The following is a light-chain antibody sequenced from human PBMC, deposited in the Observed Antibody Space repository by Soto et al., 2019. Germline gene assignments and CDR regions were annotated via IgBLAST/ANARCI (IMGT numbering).Light chain of an antibody. Sequence: EMVLTQSPGTLSLSPGERATLSCRASQSVSNSYLASYQKKPGQAPRLLIYGATSRATGTPDRFSSSGSGKDVTLTSSRLAPEDVAIYYCQQDGSSPSTFGQGTKVEIK. CDR2: GAT. CDR3: QQDGSSPST. V-gene: IGKV3-20*01. CDR1: QSVSNSY. J-gene: IGKJ1*01.